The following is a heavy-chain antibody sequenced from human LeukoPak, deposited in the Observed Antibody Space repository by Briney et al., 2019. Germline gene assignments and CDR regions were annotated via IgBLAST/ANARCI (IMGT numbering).Heavy chain of an antibody. CDR3: ARGRDYGDYDY. J-gene: IGHJ4*02. Sequence: SETLSLTCTVSGGSISSYYWSWIRQPPGKGLEWIGEINHSGSTNYNPSLKSRVAISVDTSKNQFSLKLSSVTAADTAVYYCARGRDYGDYDYWGQGTLVTVSS. D-gene: IGHD4-17*01. CDR2: INHSGST. V-gene: IGHV4-34*01. CDR1: GGSISSYY.